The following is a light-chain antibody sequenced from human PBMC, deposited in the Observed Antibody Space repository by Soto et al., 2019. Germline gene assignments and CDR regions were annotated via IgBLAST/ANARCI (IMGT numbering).Light chain of an antibody. J-gene: IGKJ2*01. V-gene: IGKV1-5*01. Sequence: DIQMTQSPSTLSASVGARVTITCRASETISTWLAWYQQKPGKAPKLLILDASSWESEVPSRFSGCRTATEFTLTISSLQPDDFATYYCQQYKSYSHTFGQGTKLEIK. CDR1: ETISTW. CDR2: DAS. CDR3: QQYKSYSHT.